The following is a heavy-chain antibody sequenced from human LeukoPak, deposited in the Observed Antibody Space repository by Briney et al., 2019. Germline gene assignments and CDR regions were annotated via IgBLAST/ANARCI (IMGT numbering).Heavy chain of an antibody. J-gene: IGHJ4*02. V-gene: IGHV3-23*01. CDR3: VLWFGELWGSDY. CDR1: GFTFSSYA. Sequence: PGGSLRLSCAASGFTFSSYAMSWVRQAPGKGLEWVSAISSSGGSTYYADSVKGRFTISRDNSKNTLYLQMNSLRAEDTAVYYCVLWFGELWGSDYWGQGTLVTVSS. CDR2: ISSSGGST. D-gene: IGHD3-10*01.